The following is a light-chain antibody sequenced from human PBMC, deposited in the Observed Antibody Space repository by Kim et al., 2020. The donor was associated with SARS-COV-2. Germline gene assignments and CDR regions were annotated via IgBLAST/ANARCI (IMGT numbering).Light chain of an antibody. Sequence: GRSVTISCTGTSSDVGGYNYVSWYQRHPGKAPKLMIYDVSKRPSGVSNRFSGSKSGSTASLTISGLQPEDEADYYCSSYTSTSTKVFGGGTKLTVL. CDR3: SSYTSTSTKV. V-gene: IGLV2-14*04. CDR2: DVS. CDR1: SSDVGGYNY. J-gene: IGLJ3*02.